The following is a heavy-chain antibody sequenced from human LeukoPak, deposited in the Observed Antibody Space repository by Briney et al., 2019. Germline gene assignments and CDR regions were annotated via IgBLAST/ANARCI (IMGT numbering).Heavy chain of an antibody. CDR1: GGAFSTYA. CDR2: IIPILNQA. D-gene: IGHD3-10*01. J-gene: IGHJ3*01. Sequence: SVKVSCKSSGGAFSTYAISWVRQAPGQGLECMGRIIPILNQANYALKFQGRFTITADKSTSTAFMELSSLRSEDTAVYFCAKVRGSDAFDVWGQGTMVIVSS. V-gene: IGHV1-69*04. CDR3: AKVRGSDAFDV.